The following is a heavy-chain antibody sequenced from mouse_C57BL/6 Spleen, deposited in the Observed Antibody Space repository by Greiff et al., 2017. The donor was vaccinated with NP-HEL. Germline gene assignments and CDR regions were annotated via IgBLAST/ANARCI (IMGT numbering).Heavy chain of an antibody. D-gene: IGHD2-2*01. CDR1: GFTFSDYY. CDR2: ISNGGGST. V-gene: IGHV5-12*01. J-gene: IGHJ1*03. CDR3: ARTGYRYWYFDV. Sequence: EVQGVESGGGLVQPGGSLKLSCAASGFTFSDYYMYWVRQTPEKRLEWVAYISNGGGSTYYPDTVKGRFTISRDNAKNTLYLQMSRLKSEDTAMYYCARTGYRYWYFDVWGTGTTVTVSS.